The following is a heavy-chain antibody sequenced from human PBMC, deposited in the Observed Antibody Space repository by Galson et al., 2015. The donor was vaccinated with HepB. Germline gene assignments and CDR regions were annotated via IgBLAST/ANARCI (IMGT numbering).Heavy chain of an antibody. J-gene: IGHJ4*02. V-gene: IGHV1-2*02. CDR3: ARDRIYLAYDFWSGAPIDY. CDR2: INPNSGGT. CDR1: GYTFTGYY. Sequence: SVKVSCKASGYTFTGYYLHWVRQAPGQGLEWMGWINPNSGGTNYAQKFQGRVTMTRDTSISTAYMELSRLRSDDTAVYYCARDRIYLAYDFWSGAPIDYWGQGTLVTVS. D-gene: IGHD3-3*01.